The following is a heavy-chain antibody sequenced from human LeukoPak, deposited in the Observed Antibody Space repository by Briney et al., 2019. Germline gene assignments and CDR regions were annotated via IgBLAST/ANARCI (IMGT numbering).Heavy chain of an antibody. V-gene: IGHV1-8*01. CDR2: MSPYSGSR. D-gene: IGHD3-16*01. CDR3: ARALDTTVLLGGY. Sequence: GASVKVSCKTSGYTFTNYDINWVRQATGQGLEWMGWMSPYSGSRGYAQNFQGRVTMTRNSSTNTAYMGMTSLTSEDTAVYYCARALDTTVLLGGYWGQGTLVIVSS. CDR1: GYTFTNYD. J-gene: IGHJ4*02.